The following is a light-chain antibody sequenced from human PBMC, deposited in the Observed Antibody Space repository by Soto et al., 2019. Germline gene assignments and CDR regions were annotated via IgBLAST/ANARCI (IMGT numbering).Light chain of an antibody. CDR3: GSYTSSNTLV. CDR1: SSDVGGYNY. Sequence: QSALTQPASVSGSPGQSITISCTGTSSDVGGYNYVSWYQQHPGKAPKLLIYEVTYRPSGVSNRFSGSKSGNTASLTISGIQDEDEADYFCGSYTSSNTLVFGTGTKLNVL. J-gene: IGLJ1*01. V-gene: IGLV2-14*03. CDR2: EVT.